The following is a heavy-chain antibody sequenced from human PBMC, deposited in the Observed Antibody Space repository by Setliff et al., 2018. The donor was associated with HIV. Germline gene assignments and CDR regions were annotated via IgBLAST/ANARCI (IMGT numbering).Heavy chain of an antibody. V-gene: IGHV4-39*02. CDR1: GGSINSTSYY. D-gene: IGHD1-26*01. J-gene: IGHJ4*02. CDR2: IYHTGST. CDR3: AREVRWELPQGFDH. Sequence: SETLSLTCTVSGGSINSTSYYWGWIRQPPGNGLEWIGSIYHTGSTYYKPSLKSRVTISVDTSKNQFSLRLSSVAAGDTAVYYCAREVRWELPQGFDHWGQGTLVTVSS.